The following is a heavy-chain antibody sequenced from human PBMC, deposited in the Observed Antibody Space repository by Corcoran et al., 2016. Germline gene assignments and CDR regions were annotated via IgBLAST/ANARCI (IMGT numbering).Heavy chain of an antibody. CDR3: ARTYYVFWSSYCFDY. CDR1: GYTFTGYS. V-gene: IGHV1-2*02. J-gene: IGHJ4*02. D-gene: IGHD3-3*01. CDR2: INPNSGGT. Sequence: QVQLVQSGAEVKKPGASVKDSCKTSGYTFTGYSMHWVRQAPGQGLEWMGWINPNSGGTNYAQKFQGRVTMTIDTSISTAYMELSRLRSDDTAVYYCARTYYVFWSSYCFDYWGQGTLVTVSS.